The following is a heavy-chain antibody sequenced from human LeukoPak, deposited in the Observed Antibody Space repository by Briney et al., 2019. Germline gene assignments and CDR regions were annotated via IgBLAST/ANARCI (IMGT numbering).Heavy chain of an antibody. CDR1: GGSISSTNFY. D-gene: IGHD4-17*01. CDR2: VHSNGNS. CDR3: ACITTVTTN. Sequence: SETLSLTCTVSGGSISSTNFYWGWIRQPPGKGLEWIGSVHSNGNSYYNPSLKSRVTISVDTSKNQFSLKLSSVTAADTAVYYCACITTVTTNWGQGTLVTVSS. J-gene: IGHJ4*02. V-gene: IGHV4-39*07.